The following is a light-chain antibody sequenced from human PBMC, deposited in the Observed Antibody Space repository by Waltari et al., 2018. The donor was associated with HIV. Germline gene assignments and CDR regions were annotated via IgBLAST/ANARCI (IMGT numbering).Light chain of an antibody. CDR2: ECT. V-gene: IGLV2-8*01. J-gene: IGLJ2*01. CDR3: SSYGDNGRVL. CDR1: SSDIGAYDF. Sequence: QSALTQPPSASGSLGQSVTISCTGSSSDIGAYDFVSWFQQHPPKAPRLLLFECTERPSGGPDGCSGSRSGNTSFLNIYGRQPDDTAAYFCSSYGDNGRVLFGGGTNLTVL.